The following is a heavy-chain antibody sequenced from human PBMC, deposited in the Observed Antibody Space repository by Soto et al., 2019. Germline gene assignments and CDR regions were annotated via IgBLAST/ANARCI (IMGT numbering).Heavy chain of an antibody. CDR3: AITFNCSSTSCSNWFDP. CDR2: IYYSGST. Sequence: SETLSLTCTVSGGSISSSSYYWGWIRQPPGKGLEWIGSIYYSGSTNYNPSLKSRVTISVDTSKNQFSLKLSSVTAADTAVYYCAITFNCSSTSCSNWFDPWGQGTLVTVSS. V-gene: IGHV4-39*07. D-gene: IGHD2-2*01. J-gene: IGHJ5*02. CDR1: GGSISSSSYY.